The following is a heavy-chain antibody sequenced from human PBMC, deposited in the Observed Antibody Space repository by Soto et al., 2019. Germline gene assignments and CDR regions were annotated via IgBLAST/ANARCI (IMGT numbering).Heavy chain of an antibody. J-gene: IGHJ3*01. CDR1: GGSISSGGYS. D-gene: IGHD2-15*01. Sequence: SETLSLTCAVSGGSISSGGYSWTWIRQPPGKGLEWIGYIYHSGNTYYNPSLKSRVTISGDRSKNQFTLNLSSVTAADTAVYYCASNVAADDALDVCGQGTMVTVSS. CDR2: IYHSGNT. V-gene: IGHV4-30-2*01. CDR3: ASNVAADDALDV.